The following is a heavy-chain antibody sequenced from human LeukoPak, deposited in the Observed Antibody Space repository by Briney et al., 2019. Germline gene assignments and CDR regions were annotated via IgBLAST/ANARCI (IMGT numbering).Heavy chain of an antibody. Sequence: GGSLRLSCAVSGFSITSNYMSWVRQDPGRGLEWVAVIYGDDETNYSDSVRGRFTISRDNSKNTFYLQMNSLRVDDTAVYYCARGSYREGDDYVWGSYHLYYFDYWGQGTLVTVSS. V-gene: IGHV3-53*01. CDR3: ARGSYREGDDYVWGSYHLYYFDY. J-gene: IGHJ4*02. CDR2: IYGDDET. CDR1: GFSITSNY. D-gene: IGHD3-16*02.